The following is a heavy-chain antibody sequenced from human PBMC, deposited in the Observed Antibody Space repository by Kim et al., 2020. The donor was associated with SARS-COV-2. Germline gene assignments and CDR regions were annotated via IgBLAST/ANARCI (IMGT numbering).Heavy chain of an antibody. CDR2: IHISGGT. Sequence: SETLSLTCNVSGGSISGFYWSWIRQPAGKGPEWIGRIHISGGTNFNPSLKSRLAMSVDTPKNQFSLRMTSLTVADTAVYYCARDRAQSTRARYGPDAFDV. CDR1: GGSISGFY. J-gene: IGHJ3*01. V-gene: IGHV4-4*07. D-gene: IGHD3-16*01. CDR3: ARDRAQSTRARYGPDAFDV.